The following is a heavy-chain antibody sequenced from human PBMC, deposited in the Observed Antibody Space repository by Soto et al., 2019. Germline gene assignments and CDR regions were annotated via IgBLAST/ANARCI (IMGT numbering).Heavy chain of an antibody. Sequence: PGGSLRLSCAASGFTFSSYSMNWVRQAPGKGLEWVSSISSSSSYIYYADSVKGRFTISRDNAKNSLYLQMNSLRAEDTAVYYSARDTSIESEQWLLVDFDYWGQGTLVTVSS. CDR3: ARDTSIESEQWLLVDFDY. D-gene: IGHD6-19*01. J-gene: IGHJ4*02. CDR2: ISSSSSYI. V-gene: IGHV3-21*01. CDR1: GFTFSSYS.